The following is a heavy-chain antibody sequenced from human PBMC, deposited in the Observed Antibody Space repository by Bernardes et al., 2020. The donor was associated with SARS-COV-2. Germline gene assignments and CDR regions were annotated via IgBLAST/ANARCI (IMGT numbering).Heavy chain of an antibody. J-gene: IGHJ4*02. Sequence: GESLKISCKGSGYSFTSYWIGWVRQMPGKGLEWMGIIYPGDSDTRYSPSFQGQVTISADKSISTAYLQWSSLKASDTAMYYFARHPPYYGSGSPPPDYWGQGTLVTVSS. CDR3: ARHPPYYGSGSPPPDY. V-gene: IGHV5-51*01. D-gene: IGHD3-10*01. CDR1: GYSFTSYW. CDR2: IYPGDSDT.